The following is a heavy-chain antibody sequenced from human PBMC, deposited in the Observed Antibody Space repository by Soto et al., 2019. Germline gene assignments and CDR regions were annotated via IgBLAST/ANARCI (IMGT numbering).Heavy chain of an antibody. D-gene: IGHD2-21*02. CDR2: INHSGST. Sequence: QVQLQQWGAGLLKPSETLSLTCAVYGGSFSGYYWSWIRQPPGKGLEWIGEINHSGSTNYNPSLKSRVTISVDTSKNQFSLKLSSVTAADTAVYYCAGAVTAIDYYYYGMDVWGQGTTVTVSS. CDR1: GGSFSGYY. CDR3: AGAVTAIDYYYYGMDV. J-gene: IGHJ6*02. V-gene: IGHV4-34*01.